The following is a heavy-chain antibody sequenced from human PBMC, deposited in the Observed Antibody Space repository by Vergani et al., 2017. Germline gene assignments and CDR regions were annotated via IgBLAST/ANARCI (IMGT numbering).Heavy chain of an antibody. CDR2: INHSGST. V-gene: IGHV4-34*01. D-gene: IGHD2-15*01. CDR3: AREGSGGSGDAFDI. J-gene: IGHJ3*02. Sequence: QVQLQQWGAGLLKPSETLSLTCAVYGGSFSGYYWSWIRQPPGKGLEWIGEINHSGSTNYNPSLKSRVTISVDRSKNQFSLKLSSVTAADTAVCYCAREGSGGSGDAFDIWGQGTMVTVSS. CDR1: GGSFSGYY.